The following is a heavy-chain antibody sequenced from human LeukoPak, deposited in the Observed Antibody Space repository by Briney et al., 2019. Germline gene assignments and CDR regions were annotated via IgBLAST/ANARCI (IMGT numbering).Heavy chain of an antibody. D-gene: IGHD1-26*01. CDR3: ARSPLGSYYYYYGMDV. V-gene: IGHV3-64*01. CDR2: ISSNGGST. J-gene: IGHJ6*02. Sequence: PGGSLRLSCAASRFTFSSYAMHWVRQAPGKGLEYVSAISSNGGSTYYANSVKGRFTISRDNSKNTLYLQMGSLRAEDMAVYYCARSPLGSYYYYYGMDVWGQGTTVTVSS. CDR1: RFTFSSYA.